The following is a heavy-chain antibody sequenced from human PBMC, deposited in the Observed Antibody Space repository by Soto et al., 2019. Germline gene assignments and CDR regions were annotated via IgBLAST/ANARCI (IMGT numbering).Heavy chain of an antibody. CDR2: IRSKANSYAT. Sequence: GGSLRLSCAASGCTFSGSAMHWVRQASGKGLEWVGRIRSKANSYATAYAASVKGRFTISRDDSKNTAYLQMNSLKTEDTAVYYCTRHGTLYLDFWSGQDNWFDPWGQGTLVTVSS. CDR3: TRHGTLYLDFWSGQDNWFDP. J-gene: IGHJ5*02. CDR1: GCTFSGSA. D-gene: IGHD3-3*01. V-gene: IGHV3-73*01.